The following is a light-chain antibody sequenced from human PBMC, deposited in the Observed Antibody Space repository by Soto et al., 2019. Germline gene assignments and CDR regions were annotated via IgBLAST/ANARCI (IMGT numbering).Light chain of an antibody. J-gene: IGLJ1*01. CDR1: SRDVGAYDY. CDR2: YVD. V-gene: IGLV2-14*03. Sequence: SAMTQPASVSGSPGQSITISCTGTSRDVGAYDYVSWYLQYPDKAPQLLIYYVDHRPSGVSSRFSGSKSGNTASLTISGLQAEDEGDYYCCSYADGSIYFFGTGPKGT. CDR3: CSYADGSIYF.